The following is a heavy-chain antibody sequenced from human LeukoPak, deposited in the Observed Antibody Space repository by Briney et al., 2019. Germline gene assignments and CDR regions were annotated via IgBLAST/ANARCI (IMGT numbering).Heavy chain of an antibody. V-gene: IGHV4-34*01. CDR2: INHSGNT. CDR1: GRSFSGYY. D-gene: IGHD3-9*01. Sequence: SASLSLTCAVYGRSFSGYYWSWIRQHPGKGLELIGEINHSGNTNYNPSLKSRLTISVDTSKNQVSLKLSSVTAADTAVYYCASWSLRYSCMDVWGQGTTVTVSS. CDR3: ASWSLRYSCMDV. J-gene: IGHJ6*02.